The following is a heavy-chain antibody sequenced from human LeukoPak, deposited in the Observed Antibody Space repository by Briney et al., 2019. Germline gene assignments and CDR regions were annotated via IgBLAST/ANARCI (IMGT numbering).Heavy chain of an antibody. D-gene: IGHD3-22*01. Sequence: SETLSLTCTVSGGSISSYYWSWIRQPPGKGLEWIGYIYYSGSTNYNPSLKSRVTISVDTSNNQFSLKLSSVTAADTAVYYCARVRTYYDSSGYYSGGIDYWGQGTLVTVSS. CDR3: ARVRTYYDSSGYYSGGIDY. J-gene: IGHJ4*02. CDR2: IYYSGST. V-gene: IGHV4-59*01. CDR1: GGSISSYY.